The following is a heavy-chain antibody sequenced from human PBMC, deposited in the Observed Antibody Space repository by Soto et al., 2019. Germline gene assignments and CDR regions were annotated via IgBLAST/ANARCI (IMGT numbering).Heavy chain of an antibody. CDR2: IISSSSYI. D-gene: IGHD2-15*01. J-gene: IGHJ5*02. CDR3: ARGEVVAASSFNWFDP. Sequence: EVQLVESGGGLVKPGGSLRLSCAASGFTFSSYSMNWVRQAPGKGLEWVSSIISSSSYIYYADSVKGRLTISRDNAKNSLYLQMNSLRAEDTAVYYCARGEVVAASSFNWFDPWGQGTLVTVSS. V-gene: IGHV3-21*01. CDR1: GFTFSSYS.